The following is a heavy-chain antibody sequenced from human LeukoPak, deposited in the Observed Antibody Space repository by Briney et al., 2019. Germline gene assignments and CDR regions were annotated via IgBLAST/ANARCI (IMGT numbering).Heavy chain of an antibody. CDR1: GFSFSTYA. V-gene: IGHV3-23*01. CDR2: LSDSGGNT. J-gene: IGHJ4*02. D-gene: IGHD5-12*01. CDR3: AREDSGYDSEY. Sequence: PGGSLRLSCTASGFSFSTYAMSWVRQAPGEGLEWVSGLSDSGGNTIYADSVKGRFTISRDNSKNTLYLQMNSLRVEDTAVYYCAREDSGYDSEYWGQGTLVTVSS.